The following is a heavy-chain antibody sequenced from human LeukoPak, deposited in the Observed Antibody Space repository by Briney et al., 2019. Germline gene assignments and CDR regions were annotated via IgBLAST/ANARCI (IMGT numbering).Heavy chain of an antibody. CDR1: GFTFSSCA. CDR2: ISGSGGST. D-gene: IGHD3-22*01. Sequence: GGSLRLSCAASGFTFSSCAMSWVRQAPGKGLEWVSAISGSGGSTYYADSVKGRFTISRDNAKNSLYLQMNSLRAEDTAVYYCARVRGYYDSSGNAFDIWGQGTMVTVSS. CDR3: ARVRGYYDSSGNAFDI. J-gene: IGHJ3*02. V-gene: IGHV3-23*01.